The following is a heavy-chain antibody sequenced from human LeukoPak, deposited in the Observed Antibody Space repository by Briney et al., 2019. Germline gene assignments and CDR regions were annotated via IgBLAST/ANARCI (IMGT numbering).Heavy chain of an antibody. CDR3: AGNRILTGYYLFDY. CDR2: ISSSGSTI. Sequence: GGSLRLSCAASGFTFSSSSMIWVRPAPGKGLEWGSYISSSGSTIYYADSVKGRFTISRDNAKNSLYLQMNSLRAEDTAVYYCAGNRILTGYYLFDYWGQGTLVTVSS. D-gene: IGHD3-9*01. CDR1: GFTFSSSS. J-gene: IGHJ4*02. V-gene: IGHV3-48*04.